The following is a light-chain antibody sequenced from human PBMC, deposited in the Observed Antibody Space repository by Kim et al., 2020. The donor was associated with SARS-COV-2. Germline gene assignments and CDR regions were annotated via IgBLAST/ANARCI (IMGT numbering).Light chain of an antibody. J-gene: IGKJ2*01. CDR3: QHYDGSPFT. CDR1: QSVSSSK. V-gene: IGKV3-20*01. Sequence: EIVLTQSPGTLSLSPGERATVSCRASQSVSSSKLAWYQQKPGQAPRLLIFGASSRATGIPNRFTANGSGTDFTLTLDRLEPEDFAVYYCQHYDGSPFTFGQGTKLEI. CDR2: GAS.